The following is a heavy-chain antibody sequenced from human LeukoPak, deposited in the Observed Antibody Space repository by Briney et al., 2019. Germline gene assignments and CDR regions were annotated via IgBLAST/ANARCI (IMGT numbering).Heavy chain of an antibody. CDR1: GFTFSDYY. Sequence: GGSLRLSCAASGFTFSDYYMSWIRQAPGKGLEWVSYISSSGCTIYYADSVKGRFTISRDNAKNSLYLQMNSLRAEDTAVYYCARDEDSGYYSAWGQGTLVTVSS. CDR2: ISSSGCTI. V-gene: IGHV3-11*01. J-gene: IGHJ5*02. D-gene: IGHD3-22*01. CDR3: ARDEDSGYYSA.